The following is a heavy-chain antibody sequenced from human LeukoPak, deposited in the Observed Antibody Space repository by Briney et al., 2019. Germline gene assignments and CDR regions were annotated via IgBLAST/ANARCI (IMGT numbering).Heavy chain of an antibody. CDR1: GGSISSYY. CDR2: IYTSGST. V-gene: IGHV4-4*09. CDR3: ARLFSSSWSLYFDY. D-gene: IGHD6-13*01. J-gene: IGHJ4*02. Sequence: SETLSLTCTVSGGSISSYYWSWIRQPPGKGLGWIGYIYTSGSTNYNPSLKSRVTISVDTSKNQFSLKLSSVTAADTAVYYCARLFSSSWSLYFDYWGQGTLVTVSS.